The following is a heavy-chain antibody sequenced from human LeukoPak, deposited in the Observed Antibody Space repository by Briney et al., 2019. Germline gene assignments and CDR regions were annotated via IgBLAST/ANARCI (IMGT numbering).Heavy chain of an antibody. CDR2: INAGNGNT. Sequence: ASVKVSCKASGYTFTSYAMHWVRQAPGQRLEWMGWINAGNGNTKYSQEFQGRVTITRDTSASTAYMELSSLRSEDMAVYYCARSFSGSYYYYMDVWGKGTTVTVSS. CDR3: ARSFSGSYYYYMDV. V-gene: IGHV1-3*03. D-gene: IGHD3-10*01. CDR1: GYTFTSYA. J-gene: IGHJ6*03.